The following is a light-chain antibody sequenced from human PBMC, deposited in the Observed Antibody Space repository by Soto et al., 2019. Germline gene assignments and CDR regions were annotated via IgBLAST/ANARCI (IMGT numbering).Light chain of an antibody. CDR1: QSVSSSY. CDR2: GAS. CDR3: QQRGSWPLVT. J-gene: IGKJ4*01. V-gene: IGKV3D-20*02. Sequence: EIVLTQSPGTLSLSPGERATLSCRASQSVSSSYLAWYQQKPGQAPRLLIYGASSRATGIPDRFSGSGSGTDFTLTISSLEPEDFVVYYCQQRGSWPLVTFGGGTKVEIK.